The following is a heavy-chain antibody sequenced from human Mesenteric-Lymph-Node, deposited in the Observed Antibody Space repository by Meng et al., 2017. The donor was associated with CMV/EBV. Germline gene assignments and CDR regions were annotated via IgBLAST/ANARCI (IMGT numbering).Heavy chain of an antibody. CDR1: GGSISTYH. V-gene: IGHV4-59*01. J-gene: IGHJ3*02. D-gene: IGHD3-22*01. CDR3: ARRDDSSGHYAFDI. CDR2: IHYSGST. Sequence: SETLSLTCTVSGGSISTYHWSWVRQPPGKGLEWVGYIHYSGSTNYNPSLKSRVTMSVETSKNQLSLKLSSVTAADTAVYYCARRDDSSGHYAFDIWGQGTMVTVSS.